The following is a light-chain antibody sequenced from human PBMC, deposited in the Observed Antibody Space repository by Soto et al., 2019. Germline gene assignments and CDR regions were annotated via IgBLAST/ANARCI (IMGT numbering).Light chain of an antibody. J-gene: IGLJ3*02. Sequence: QSVLTKPPSVSGAPGQRVTISCTGSSSNIGAGYDVHWYQQLPGTAPKLLIYGNSNRPSGVPDRFSGSQSGTSASLAITGLQAEDEADYYCQSYDSSLSGWVFGGGTKLTV. CDR2: GNS. CDR1: SSNIGAGYD. CDR3: QSYDSSLSGWV. V-gene: IGLV1-40*01.